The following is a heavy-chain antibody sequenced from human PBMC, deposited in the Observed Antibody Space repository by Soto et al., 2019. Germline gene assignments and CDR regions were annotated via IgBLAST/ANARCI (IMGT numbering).Heavy chain of an antibody. CDR1: GFTFSSYG. V-gene: IGHV3-33*01. CDR3: ARDAWYGYGYYYYYGMDV. CDR2: IWYDGSNK. D-gene: IGHD5-18*01. J-gene: IGHJ6*02. Sequence: GGSLRLSCAASGFTFSSYGMHWVRQAPGKGLEWVAVIWYDGSNKYYADSVKGRFTISRDNSKNTLYLQMNSLRAEDTAVYYCARDAWYGYGYYYYYGMDVWGQGTTVTVSS.